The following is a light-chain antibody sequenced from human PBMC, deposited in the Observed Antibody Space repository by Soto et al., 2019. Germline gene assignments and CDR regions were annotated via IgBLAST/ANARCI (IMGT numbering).Light chain of an antibody. CDR1: GSDVGSFDL. V-gene: IGLV2-23*01. J-gene: IGLJ3*02. CDR2: EGS. Sequence: QLVLTQPASVSGSPEQSITISCTGPGSDVGSFDLVSWYQQHPDKAPKLIIFEGSKRPSGVSNRFSGSKSGNRASLTISGLQAEDEADYYCSSYAGSMTWVFGGGTKVTVL. CDR3: SSYAGSMTWV.